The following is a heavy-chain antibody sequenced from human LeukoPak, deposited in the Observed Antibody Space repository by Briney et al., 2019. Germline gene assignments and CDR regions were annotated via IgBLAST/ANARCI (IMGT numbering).Heavy chain of an antibody. CDR1: GYTFTGYY. CDR2: INPNSGGT. D-gene: IGHD3-22*01. Sequence: ASVTVSCKASGYTFTGYYMHWVRQAPGQGLEWMGWINPNSGGTNYAQKFQGRVTMTRDTSISTAYMELSRLRSDDTAVYYCARGGRVTMITNWFDPWGQGTLVTVSS. CDR3: ARGGRVTMITNWFDP. V-gene: IGHV1-2*02. J-gene: IGHJ5*02.